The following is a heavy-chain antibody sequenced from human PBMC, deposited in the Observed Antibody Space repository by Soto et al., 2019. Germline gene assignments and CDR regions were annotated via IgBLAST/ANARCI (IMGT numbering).Heavy chain of an antibody. J-gene: IGHJ3*01. CDR2: IGGRGNSA. Sequence: PGGSPRLSCAASGFIFTNYAMNWVRQAPGKGLEWVSVIGGRGNSAYYADSVQGRFTISRDNSKNTLSLQMSSLTADDTAIYYCVREGRGSFDFWGRGTMVTV. V-gene: IGHV3-23*01. CDR3: VREGRGSFDF. D-gene: IGHD5-12*01. CDR1: GFIFTNYA.